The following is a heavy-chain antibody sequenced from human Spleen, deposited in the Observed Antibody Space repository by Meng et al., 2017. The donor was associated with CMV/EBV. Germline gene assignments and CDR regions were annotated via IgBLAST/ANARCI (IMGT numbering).Heavy chain of an antibody. D-gene: IGHD6-19*01. J-gene: IGHJ4*02. CDR3: ARDYGAETGTGK. CDR2: INPNSGDT. Sequence: ASVKVSCKASGYTFTGYYIHWVRQAPGQGLEWMGWINPNSGDTKYAQKFQGRVTMTRDTSISTAYMELSSLRSDDTAVYYCARDYGAETGTGKWGQGTLVTVSS. V-gene: IGHV1-2*02. CDR1: GYTFTGYY.